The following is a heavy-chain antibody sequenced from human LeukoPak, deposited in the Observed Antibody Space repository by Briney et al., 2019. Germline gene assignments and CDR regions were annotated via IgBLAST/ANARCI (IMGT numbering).Heavy chain of an antibody. CDR3: ARVGAPHEDYYDN. Sequence: VASVKVSCKASGYTFTSYGISWVRQAPGQGLEWMGWISAYNGNTNYAQKLQGRVTMTTDTSTSTAHMELRSLRSDDTAVYYCARVGAPHEDYYDNWGQGTLVTVSS. CDR1: GYTFTSYG. J-gene: IGHJ4*02. V-gene: IGHV1-18*01. CDR2: ISAYNGNT. D-gene: IGHD3-9*01.